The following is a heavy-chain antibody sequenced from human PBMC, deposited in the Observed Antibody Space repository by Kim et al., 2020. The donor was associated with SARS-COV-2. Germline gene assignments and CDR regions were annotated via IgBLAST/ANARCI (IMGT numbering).Heavy chain of an antibody. J-gene: IGHJ3*02. D-gene: IGHD1-26*01. Sequence: GESLKISCKASGYGFSTYWIGWVRQMPGKGLEWMGIIYPGDSDTRYSPSFQGQVTISADKSITTAYLQWSSLKASDTAMYYCARLVGVSAFDIWGQGTMVTVSS. CDR2: IYPGDSDT. CDR1: GYGFSTYW. CDR3: ARLVGVSAFDI. V-gene: IGHV5-51*01.